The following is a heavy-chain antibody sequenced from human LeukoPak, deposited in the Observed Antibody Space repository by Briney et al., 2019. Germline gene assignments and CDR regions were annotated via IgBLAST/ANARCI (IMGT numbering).Heavy chain of an antibody. CDR1: GYNFYAYD. CDR2: MNPNSGNR. J-gene: IGHJ3*02. D-gene: IGHD7-27*01. Sequence: ASVTVSCKASGYNFYAYDINWVRQATGQGLEWMGWMNPNSGNRGYAQKFQGRVTMTRDTSTSTAYMELNSLTSEDTAVYYCAREPMRGRAGDNAFDTWGQGTVVTVSS. V-gene: IGHV1-8*02. CDR3: AREPMRGRAGDNAFDT.